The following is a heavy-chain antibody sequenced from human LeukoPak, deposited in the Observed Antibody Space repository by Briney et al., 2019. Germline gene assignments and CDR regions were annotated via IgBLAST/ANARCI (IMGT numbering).Heavy chain of an antibody. CDR2: IYYSGST. Sequence: PSETLSLTCTVSGGSISSYYWSWIRQPPGKGLEWIGYIYYSGSTNYNPSLKSRVTISVDTSKNQFSLKLSSVTAADTAVYYCARHLRRFYGDSYWYLDLWGRGTLVTVSS. CDR3: ARHLRRFYGDSYWYLDL. CDR1: GGSISSYY. V-gene: IGHV4-59*08. D-gene: IGHD4-17*01. J-gene: IGHJ2*01.